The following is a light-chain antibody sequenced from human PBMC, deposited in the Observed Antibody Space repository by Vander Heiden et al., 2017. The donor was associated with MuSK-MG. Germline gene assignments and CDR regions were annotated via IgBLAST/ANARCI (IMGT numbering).Light chain of an antibody. Sequence: DIQMTQSPSSLSASVGDRVTITCRASQSISSSLNWYQYRVGKAPKLLISAASSLQSGVPLRFSGSGSGTDFTLTISSLQPEDFATYYCQQSYRVSYTFGQGTKLEIK. CDR1: QSISSS. J-gene: IGKJ2*01. CDR2: AAS. CDR3: QQSYRVSYT. V-gene: IGKV1-39*01.